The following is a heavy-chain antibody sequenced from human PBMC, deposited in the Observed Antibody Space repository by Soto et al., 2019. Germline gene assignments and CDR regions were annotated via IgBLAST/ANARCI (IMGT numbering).Heavy chain of an antibody. Sequence: VASVKVSCKASGFTFTSSAVQWVRPARGHRLEWIGWIVVGSGNTNYAQKFQERVTITRDMSTSTAYMELSSLRSEDTAVYYCAAGDYDFWSGYYFSDYWGQGTLVTVSS. J-gene: IGHJ4*02. CDR2: IVVGSGNT. V-gene: IGHV1-58*01. CDR1: GFTFTSSA. D-gene: IGHD3-3*01. CDR3: AAGDYDFWSGYYFSDY.